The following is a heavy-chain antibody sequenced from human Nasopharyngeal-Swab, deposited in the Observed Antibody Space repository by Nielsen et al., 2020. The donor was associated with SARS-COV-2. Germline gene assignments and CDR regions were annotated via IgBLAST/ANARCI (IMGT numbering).Heavy chain of an antibody. CDR2: IYWHDER. J-gene: IGHJ5*02. D-gene: IGHD2-21*01. CDR1: GLSLSTSGVG. Sequence: SGPTLVKPTETLRLTCTFSGLSLSTSGVGVGWIRQPPGKALEWLALIYWHDERRYRPSLKSRLTISKDPSKNQVGLTMTNKEPVDTGTYYCVKAGDWRSVPFDPWGQGNPVTVSS. CDR3: VKAGDWRSVPFDP. V-gene: IGHV2-5*04.